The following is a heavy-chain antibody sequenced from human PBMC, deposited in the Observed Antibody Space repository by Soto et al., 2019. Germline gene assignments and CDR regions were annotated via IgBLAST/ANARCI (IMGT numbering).Heavy chain of an antibody. Sequence: QVQLQESGPGLVKPSQTLSLTCTVSGGSISSGGYYWSWIRQHPGKGLEWIGYIYYSGSTYYNPSLQSRVTISVDTSKNQFSLKLSVVAAAGKAVYYCARRPWDTARVRDYYCYYGMDVGGQGTTVTVSS. CDR3: ARRPWDTARVRDYYCYYGMDV. D-gene: IGHD5-18*01. V-gene: IGHV4-31*03. CDR1: GGSISSGGYY. J-gene: IGHJ6*02. CDR2: IYYSGST.